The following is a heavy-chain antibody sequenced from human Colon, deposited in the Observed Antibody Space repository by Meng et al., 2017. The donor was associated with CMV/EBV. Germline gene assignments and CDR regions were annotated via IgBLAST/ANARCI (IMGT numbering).Heavy chain of an antibody. CDR1: GFVFSTSA. D-gene: IGHD2-8*02. V-gene: IGHV3-23*01. J-gene: IGHJ6*02. CDR2: PSPGGGAT. CDR3: AKGHNTAGFHPSYYGLDV. Sequence: GESLKISCAASGFVFSTSAMSWVRQAPGKGLEWVAGPSPGGGATYYAQSVRGRFTVSRDNSKNMVFLQLNSLRAEDTAVYYCAKGHNTAGFHPSYYGLDVWGQGTTVTVSS.